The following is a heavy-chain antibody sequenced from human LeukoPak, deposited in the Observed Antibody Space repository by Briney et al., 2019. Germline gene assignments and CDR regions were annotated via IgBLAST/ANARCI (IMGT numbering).Heavy chain of an antibody. Sequence: ASLKVSCKASRDTLTCYYMHWVRQAPGQGLEWMGWIDPNRGGTKYAQKFQGRATMTRDTSISTAYMERSRLRSDDTAVYYCARVGFEYGDNRWFDPWGQGTLVTVSS. CDR3: ARVGFEYGDNRWFDP. CDR1: RDTLTCYY. J-gene: IGHJ5*02. D-gene: IGHD4-17*01. V-gene: IGHV1-2*02. CDR2: IDPNRGGT.